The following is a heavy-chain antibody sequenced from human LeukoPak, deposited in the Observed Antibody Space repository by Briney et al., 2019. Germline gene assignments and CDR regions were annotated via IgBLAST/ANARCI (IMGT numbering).Heavy chain of an antibody. CDR1: GYTLTELS. CDR3: ARLLRVRKRTTVTTIVDDYYYYGMDV. Sequence: GASVKVSCKVSGYTLTELSMHWVRQAPGKGLEWMGWISAYNGNTNYAQKLQGRVTMTTDTSTSTAYMELRSLRSDDTAVYYCARLLRVRKRTTVTTIVDDYYYYGMDVWGQGTTVTVSS. CDR2: ISAYNGNT. V-gene: IGHV1-18*01. J-gene: IGHJ6*02. D-gene: IGHD4-17*01.